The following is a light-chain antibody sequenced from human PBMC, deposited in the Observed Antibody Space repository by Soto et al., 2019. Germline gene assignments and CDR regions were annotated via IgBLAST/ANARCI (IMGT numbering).Light chain of an antibody. Sequence: DIQMTQSPSSLSASVGDRITITFRASQTIITYLNWYQQKPGKAPKPLIYAASSLQSGVPSRFSGSGSGTEFTLTIASLQPDDFATYYCQQYETFSGTFGPGTKVDIK. V-gene: IGKV1-39*01. CDR2: AAS. J-gene: IGKJ1*01. CDR1: QTIITY. CDR3: QQYETFSGT.